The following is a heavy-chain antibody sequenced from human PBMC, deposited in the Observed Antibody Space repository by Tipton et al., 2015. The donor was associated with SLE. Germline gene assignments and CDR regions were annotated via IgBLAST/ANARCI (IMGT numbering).Heavy chain of an antibody. J-gene: IGHJ4*02. CDR1: VGNFNDYD. CDR3: VRHKYTTSHHDY. D-gene: IGHD6-6*01. CDR2: INHRGLT. V-gene: IGHV4-34*01. Sequence: TLSLTCLVSVGNFNDYDWAWVRQPPGKGLEWIGQINHRGLTRYSQSLKGRVTLSVDTSKKQLSLRLTSLTAADTAVYYCVRHKYTTSHHDYWGQGTLVTVSS.